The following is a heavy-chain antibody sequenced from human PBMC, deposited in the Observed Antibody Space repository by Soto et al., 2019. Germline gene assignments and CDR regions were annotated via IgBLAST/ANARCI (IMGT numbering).Heavy chain of an antibody. CDR3: AKTTDGWFSAFEI. Sequence: EVQLLESGGGLVQPGGSLRLSCAASGFIFSSYAMSWVRQAPGKGLEWASAISGSGTTAYYADSVKGRFTFSRDNSKKTKYLQMNSLRAEDTAVYYCAKTTDGWFSAFEIWGQGTMVTVSS. CDR1: GFIFSSYA. J-gene: IGHJ3*02. V-gene: IGHV3-23*01. CDR2: ISGSGTTA. D-gene: IGHD6-19*01.